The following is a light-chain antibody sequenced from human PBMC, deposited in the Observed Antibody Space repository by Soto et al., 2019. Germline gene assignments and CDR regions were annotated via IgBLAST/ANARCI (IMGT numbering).Light chain of an antibody. J-gene: IGLJ3*02. CDR1: SSNIGSHT. Sequence: HSVLTQPPSASGTPGQRVTISCSGSSSNIGSHTVNWYQQLPGTAPKLLIYSNNQRPSGVPDRFSGSKSGTSASLAISGLQSEDEADYYCAAWDDSLNGRVFGGGTKLTVL. CDR2: SNN. V-gene: IGLV1-44*01. CDR3: AAWDDSLNGRV.